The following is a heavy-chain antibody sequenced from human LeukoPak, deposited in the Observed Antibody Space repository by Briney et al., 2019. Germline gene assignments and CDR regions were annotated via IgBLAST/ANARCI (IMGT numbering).Heavy chain of an antibody. V-gene: IGHV3-64*01. CDR1: GFTFNNYA. J-gene: IGHJ5*02. CDR2: ISSNGGST. Sequence: GGSLRLSCAASGFTFNNYAMYWVRQAPGKGLEYVSGISSNGGSTYYAHSVKGRFTISRDNSKNTLYLRMGSLRGEDTAMYYCARATIAAAGNWFDPWGQGTLVTVSS. D-gene: IGHD6-13*01. CDR3: ARATIAAAGNWFDP.